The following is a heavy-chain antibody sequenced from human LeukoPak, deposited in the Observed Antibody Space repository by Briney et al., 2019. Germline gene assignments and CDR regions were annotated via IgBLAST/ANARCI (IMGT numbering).Heavy chain of an antibody. V-gene: IGHV3-9*01. CDR1: GFTFDDYA. CDR2: ISWNSGSI. J-gene: IGHJ4*02. D-gene: IGHD6-13*01. Sequence: GRSLRLSCAASGFTFDDYAMHWVRHAPGKGLEWVSGISWNSGSIGYADSVKGRFTISRDNAKNSLYLQMNSLRAEDTALYYCAKGSIAALLDYWGQGTLVTVSS. CDR3: AKGSIAALLDY.